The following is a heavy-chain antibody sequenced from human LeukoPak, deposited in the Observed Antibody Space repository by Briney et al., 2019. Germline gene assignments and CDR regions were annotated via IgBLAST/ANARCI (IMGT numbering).Heavy chain of an antibody. J-gene: IGHJ5*02. CDR1: GITFSSYW. CDR3: CVYKAANWFDP. D-gene: IGHD5/OR15-5a*01. CDR2: INQDASET. V-gene: IGHV3-7*01. Sequence: GGSLRLSCAASGITFSSYWMSWVRQAPGKGLEWVANINQDASETQYADSVQGRLTISRDNAKNSLYVQMNSLRVEDTAIYYCCVYKAANWFDPWGQGTLVTVSS.